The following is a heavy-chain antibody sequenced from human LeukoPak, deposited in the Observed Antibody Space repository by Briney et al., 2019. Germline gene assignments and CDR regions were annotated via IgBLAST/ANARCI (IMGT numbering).Heavy chain of an antibody. CDR1: GVSISSYY. Sequence: PSETLSLTCTVSGVSISSYYWSWIRQPAGKGLEWMGRIYTSGSTNYNHTLKSRATKSVFTSKNQFSLKLSSVTAADTAVYYCARDPLAVAGISPNWFDPWGQGTLVTVSS. V-gene: IGHV4-4*07. D-gene: IGHD6-19*01. CDR3: ARDPLAVAGISPNWFDP. CDR2: IYTSGST. J-gene: IGHJ5*02.